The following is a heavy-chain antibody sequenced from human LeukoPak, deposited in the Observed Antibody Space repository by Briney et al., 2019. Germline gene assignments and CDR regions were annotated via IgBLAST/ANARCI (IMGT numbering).Heavy chain of an antibody. CDR1: GGSFSGYY. J-gene: IGHJ4*02. V-gene: IGHV4-34*01. Sequence: PSETLSLTCAVYGGSFSGYYWSWIRQPPGKGLEWIGEISHSGSTNYNPSLKSRVTISLDTSKNQFSLNLSSVTAADTAVYYCARARARLPTIGYWGQGTLVTVSS. D-gene: IGHD2-21*01. CDR3: ARARARLPTIGY. CDR2: ISHSGST.